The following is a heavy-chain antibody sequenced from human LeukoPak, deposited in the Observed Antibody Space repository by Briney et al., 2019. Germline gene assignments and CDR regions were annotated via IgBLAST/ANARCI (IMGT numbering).Heavy chain of an antibody. J-gene: IGHJ3*02. Sequence: PGGSLRLSCAASGFTFSSYSMNWVRQAPGKGLEWVSSISSSSSYIYYADSVKGRFTISRDNAKNSLYLQMNSLRAEDTAVYYCATHYYDSSGYYYDHAFDIWGQGTMVTVSS. V-gene: IGHV3-21*04. CDR1: GFTFSSYS. D-gene: IGHD3-22*01. CDR3: ATHYYDSSGYYYDHAFDI. CDR2: ISSSSSYI.